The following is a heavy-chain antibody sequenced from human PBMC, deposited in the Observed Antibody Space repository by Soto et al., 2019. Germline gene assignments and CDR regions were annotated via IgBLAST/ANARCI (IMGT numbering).Heavy chain of an antibody. Sequence: SETLSLTCTVSGGSISSYYWSWIRQPPGKGLEWIGYIYYSGSTNYNPSLKSRVTISVDTSKNQFSLKLSSVTAADTAVYYCARQTYYDYIWGSYQYYFDYWGQGTLVTVSS. V-gene: IGHV4-59*08. J-gene: IGHJ4*02. CDR1: GGSISSYY. CDR3: ARQTYYDYIWGSYQYYFDY. D-gene: IGHD3-16*02. CDR2: IYYSGST.